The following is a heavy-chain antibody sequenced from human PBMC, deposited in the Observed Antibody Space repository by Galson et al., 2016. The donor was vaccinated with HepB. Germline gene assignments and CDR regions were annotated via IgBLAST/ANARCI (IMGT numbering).Heavy chain of an antibody. V-gene: IGHV4-59*01. D-gene: IGHD3-22*01. CDR3: ARAPVLYDSCGYYDYYLDY. J-gene: IGHJ4*02. CDR1: GGSISSYY. Sequence: SETLSLTCTVSGGSISSYYWSWIRQPPGKGLEWIGYIHYSGSSNYNPSLRSRVTMSVDTSKNQFSLKLTSVTAADSAVYHCARAPVLYDSCGYYDYYLDYWGQGTLVTVSS. CDR2: IHYSGSS.